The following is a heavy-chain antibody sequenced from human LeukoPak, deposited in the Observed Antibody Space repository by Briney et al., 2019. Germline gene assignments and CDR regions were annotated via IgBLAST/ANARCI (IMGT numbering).Heavy chain of an antibody. CDR2: IYYSGST. CDR3: ARVAPAANYFDY. Sequence: KPSEALSLTCTVSGGSISSYYWSWIRQPPGKGLEWIGYIYYSGSTNYNASLKSRVTISVDTSKNQFSLKLSSVTAADTAVYYCARVAPAANYFDYWGQGTLVTVSS. CDR1: GGSISSYY. D-gene: IGHD2-2*01. J-gene: IGHJ4*02. V-gene: IGHV4-59*01.